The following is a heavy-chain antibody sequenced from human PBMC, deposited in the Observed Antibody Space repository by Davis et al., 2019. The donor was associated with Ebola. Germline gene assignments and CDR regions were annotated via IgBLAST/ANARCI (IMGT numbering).Heavy chain of an antibody. CDR3: AKEEGTKGHWLPHFDY. CDR2: VSLDGRTT. CDR1: GFTFSRHG. Sequence: GESLKISCAASGFTFSRHGMHWVRKAPGKGPEWLAVVSLDGRTTFYADSVKGRFTISRDNSRNTLYLQMNSLTSEDSAENYCAKEEGTKGHWLPHFDYWGQGTPVTVSS. V-gene: IGHV3-30*18. D-gene: IGHD6-19*01. J-gene: IGHJ4*02.